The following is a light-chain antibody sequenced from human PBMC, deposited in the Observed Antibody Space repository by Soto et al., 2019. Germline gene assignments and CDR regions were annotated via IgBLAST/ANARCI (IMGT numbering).Light chain of an antibody. CDR2: DVT. V-gene: IGLV2-14*01. J-gene: IGLJ1*01. Sequence: QSVLTQPASVSGSPGQSITISCTGTSSDVGGYNYVSWYQQHPGKAPKLMIYDVTNRPSGVSSRFSGSKSGNTASLTISGLQAEDEADYYCASYTSSATYGIGTGTKVTVL. CDR3: ASYTSSATYG. CDR1: SSDVGGYNY.